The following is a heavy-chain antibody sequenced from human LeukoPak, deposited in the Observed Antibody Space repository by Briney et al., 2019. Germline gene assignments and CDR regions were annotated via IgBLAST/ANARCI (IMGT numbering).Heavy chain of an antibody. J-gene: IGHJ4*02. CDR2: ISSSSSYI. CDR3: ARSFSRGWSGDY. Sequence: GGSLRLSCAASGFTFSSYSMSWVRQAPGKGLEWVSSISSSSSYIYYADPVKGRFTISRDNAKNSLYLQMNSLRAEDTAVYYCARSFSRGWSGDYWGQGTRVTVSS. V-gene: IGHV3-21*01. D-gene: IGHD6-13*01. CDR1: GFTFSSYS.